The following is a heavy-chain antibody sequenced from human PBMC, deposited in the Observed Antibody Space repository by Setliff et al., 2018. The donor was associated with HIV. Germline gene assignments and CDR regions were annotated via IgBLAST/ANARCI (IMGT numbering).Heavy chain of an antibody. J-gene: IGHJ5*02. CDR3: AKEQEIGSYPDP. D-gene: IGHD2-2*02. Sequence: SVKVSCKASGGAFISHTFTWVRQAPGHGLEWMGRIIPILGIPNYAQNFQGRLTISADKSTRTAYLELSSLRSDDSAVYFCAKEQEIGSYPDPWGQGTLVTVSS. V-gene: IGHV1-69*04. CDR1: GGAFISHT. CDR2: IIPILGIP.